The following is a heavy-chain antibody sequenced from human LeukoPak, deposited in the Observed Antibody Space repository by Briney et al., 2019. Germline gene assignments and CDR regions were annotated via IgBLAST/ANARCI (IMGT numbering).Heavy chain of an antibody. D-gene: IGHD2-15*01. CDR2: IYYSGST. V-gene: IGHV4-31*03. J-gene: IGHJ3*02. Sequence: PSETLSLTCTVSGGSISSGGYYWSWIRQHPGKGLEWIGYIYYSGSTYYNPSLKSRVTISVDTSKNQFSLKLSSVTAADTAVYYCARDCSGGTCYGAVDIWGQGTMVTVSS. CDR3: ARDCSGGTCYGAVDI. CDR1: GGSISSGGYY.